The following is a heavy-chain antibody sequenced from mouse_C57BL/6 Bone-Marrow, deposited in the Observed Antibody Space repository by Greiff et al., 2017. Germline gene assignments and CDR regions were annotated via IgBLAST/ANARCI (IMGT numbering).Heavy chain of an antibody. D-gene: IGHD2-1*01. V-gene: IGHV1-5*01. Sequence: EVKLQESGTVLARPGASVKMSCKTSGYTFTSYWMHWVKQRPGQGLEWIGAIYPGNSDTSYNQKFKGKAKLTAVTSASTAYMELRSLTNEDSAVYYCTREIYYGNPYYYAMDYWGQGTSVTVSS. CDR2: IYPGNSDT. J-gene: IGHJ4*01. CDR3: TREIYYGNPYYYAMDY. CDR1: GYTFTSYW.